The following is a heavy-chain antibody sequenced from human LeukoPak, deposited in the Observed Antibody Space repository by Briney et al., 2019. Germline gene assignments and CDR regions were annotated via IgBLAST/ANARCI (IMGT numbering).Heavy chain of an antibody. Sequence: GGSLRLSCAASGSTFSSYWMSWVRQAPGKGLEWVANIKQDGSEKYYVDSVKGRFTISRDNAKNTLYLQMNSLRAEDTAVYYCARLVRGAMDYWGQGTLVTVSS. CDR2: IKQDGSEK. CDR3: ARLVRGAMDY. D-gene: IGHD3-10*01. J-gene: IGHJ4*02. V-gene: IGHV3-7*01. CDR1: GSTFSSYW.